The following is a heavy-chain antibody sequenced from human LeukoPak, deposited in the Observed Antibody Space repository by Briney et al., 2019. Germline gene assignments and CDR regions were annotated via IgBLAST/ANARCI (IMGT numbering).Heavy chain of an antibody. CDR1: GVSISSGDYY. V-gene: IGHV4-30-4*01. Sequence: SETLSLTCTVFGVSISSGDYYWRWIRQPPGKGLEWIGYIYYSGSTYYNPSLKSRVTISVDTSKNQFSLKLSSVTAADTAVYYCAREYYDILTGYYLPDYWGQGTLVTVSS. D-gene: IGHD3-9*01. CDR3: AREYYDILTGYYLPDY. J-gene: IGHJ4*02. CDR2: IYYSGST.